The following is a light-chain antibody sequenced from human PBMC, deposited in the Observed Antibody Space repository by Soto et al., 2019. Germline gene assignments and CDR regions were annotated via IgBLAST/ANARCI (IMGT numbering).Light chain of an antibody. CDR2: GAS. CDR1: QSVSNNY. CDR3: QQRSKWPFT. Sequence: EIVLTQSPGTLSLSPGERATLSCRASQSVSNNYLAWYQQKPGQAPRLLIYGASNRATGIPARFSGSGSGTDFTLTISSLEPGDFAVYYCQQRSKWPFTFGPGTKVDIK. J-gene: IGKJ3*01. V-gene: IGKV3-11*01.